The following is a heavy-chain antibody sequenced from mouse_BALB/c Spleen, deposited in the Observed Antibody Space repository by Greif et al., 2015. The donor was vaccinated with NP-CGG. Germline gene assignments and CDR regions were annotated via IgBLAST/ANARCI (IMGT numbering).Heavy chain of an antibody. J-gene: IGHJ4*01. Sequence: EVKLQESGGGLVQPKGSLKLSCAASGFTFNTYAMNWVRQAPGKGLEWVARIRSKSNNYATYYADSVKDRFTISRDDSQSMLYLQMNNLKTEDTAMYYCVRHRGKDYAMDYWGQGTSVTVSS. V-gene: IGHV10-1*02. D-gene: IGHD1-1*02. CDR1: GFTFNTYA. CDR2: IRSKSNNYAT. CDR3: VRHRGKDYAMDY.